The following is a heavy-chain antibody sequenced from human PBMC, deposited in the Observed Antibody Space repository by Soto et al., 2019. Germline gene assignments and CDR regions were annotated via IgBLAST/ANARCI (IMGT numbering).Heavy chain of an antibody. CDR1: GFTFSSYC. CDR3: AREDYYDSSGYQNGNWFDP. J-gene: IGHJ5*02. V-gene: IGHV3-33*01. CDR2: IWYDGSNK. D-gene: IGHD3-22*01. Sequence: GGALRLSCAASGFTFSSYCMHWGRPGPGQGLVWVAVIWYDGSNKYYADSVKGRFTISRDNSKNTLYLQMNSLRAEDTAVYYCAREDYYDSSGYQNGNWFDPWGQGTLVTVSS.